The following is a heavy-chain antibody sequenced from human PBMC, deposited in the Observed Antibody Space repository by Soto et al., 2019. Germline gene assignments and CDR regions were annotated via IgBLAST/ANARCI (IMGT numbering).Heavy chain of an antibody. D-gene: IGHD6-6*01. J-gene: IGHJ4*02. CDR1: GGSIRSDDYY. V-gene: IGHV4-30-4*01. Sequence: QVQLQESGPGLVKPSQTLSLTCTVSGGSIRSDDYYWSRIRQPPGKGLEGIVYIYYNGSTDYNPSLQSLVFISIDTSKNQFSLNLNSVSAADTAVYYCARDRSNSPDYFDIWGPGTLVTVSS. CDR2: IYYNGST. CDR3: ARDRSNSPDYFDI.